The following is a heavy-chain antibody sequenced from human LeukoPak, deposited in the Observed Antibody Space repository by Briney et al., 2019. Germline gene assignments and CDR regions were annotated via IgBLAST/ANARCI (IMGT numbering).Heavy chain of an antibody. V-gene: IGHV4-38-2*02. Sequence: SETLSLTCTVSGYSISSGYYWGWIRQPPGKGLEWIGSIYHSGSTYYNPSLKSRVTISVDTSKNQFSLKLSSVTAADTAVYYCARDQWSSYYYYYMDVWGKGTTVTVSS. CDR1: GYSISSGYY. CDR3: ARDQWSSYYYYYMDV. CDR2: IYHSGST. D-gene: IGHD3-3*01. J-gene: IGHJ6*03.